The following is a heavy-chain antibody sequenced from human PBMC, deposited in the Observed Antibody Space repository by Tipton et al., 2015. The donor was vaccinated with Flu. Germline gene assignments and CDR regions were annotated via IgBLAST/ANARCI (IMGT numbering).Heavy chain of an antibody. D-gene: IGHD5-24*01. Sequence: SLRLSCAASGFTFSSYEMNWVRQAPGKGLEWVSYTSGSGSLIYYAESVKGRFTISRDNAKNSLYLQMNSLRADDTAVYYCARGSGPGYNLPRTLMGQELDYWGQGILVTVSS. V-gene: IGHV3-48*03. J-gene: IGHJ4*02. CDR1: GFTFSSYE. CDR2: TSGSGSLI. CDR3: ARGSGPGYNLPRTLMGQELDY.